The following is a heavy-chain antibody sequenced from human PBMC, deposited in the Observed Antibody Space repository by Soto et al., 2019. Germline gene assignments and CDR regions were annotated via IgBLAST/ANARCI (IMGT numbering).Heavy chain of an antibody. Sequence: EVQLVESGGVVVQPGGSLRLSCAAYGFTFDDYTMHWVRQAPGKGLEWVSLISWDGGSTYYADSVKGRFTISRDNSKNSLYLQMNSLRTEDTALYYCAKPDCSGGSCSGAFDYWGQGTLVTVSS. V-gene: IGHV3-43*01. CDR1: GFTFDDYT. J-gene: IGHJ4*02. D-gene: IGHD2-15*01. CDR2: ISWDGGST. CDR3: AKPDCSGGSCSGAFDY.